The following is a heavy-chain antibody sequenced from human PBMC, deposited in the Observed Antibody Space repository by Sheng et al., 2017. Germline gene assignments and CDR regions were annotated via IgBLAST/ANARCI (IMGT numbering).Heavy chain of an antibody. D-gene: IGHD2-15*01. CDR3: ARVGYCSGGSCWRYWYFDL. Sequence: EVQLVESGGGLVQPGGSLRLSCAASGFTFSSYWMSWVRQAPGKGLEWVANIKQDGSEKYYVDSVKGRFTISRDNAKNSLYLQMNSLRAEDTAVYYCARVGYCSGGSCWRYWYFDLWGRGTLVTVSS. CDR1: GFTFSSYW. V-gene: IGHV3-7*01. J-gene: IGHJ2*01. CDR2: IKQDGSEK.